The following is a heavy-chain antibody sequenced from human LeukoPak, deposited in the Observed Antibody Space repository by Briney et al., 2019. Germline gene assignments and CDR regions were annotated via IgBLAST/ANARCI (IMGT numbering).Heavy chain of an antibody. V-gene: IGHV4-4*07. D-gene: IGHD5-18*01. Sequence: SVALTLTCTVSGGSISSYYWSWLRQPTGKGLEWIGRIYTSGSTNYNPSLKSRVTMSVDTSKNQFSLKLSSVTAADTAVYYCASLTYSYADYWGQGTLVTASS. CDR2: IYTSGST. J-gene: IGHJ4*02. CDR1: GGSISSYY. CDR3: ASLTYSYADY.